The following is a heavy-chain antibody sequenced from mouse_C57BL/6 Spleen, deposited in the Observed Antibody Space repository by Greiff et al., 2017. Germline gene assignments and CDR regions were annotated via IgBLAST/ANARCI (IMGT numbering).Heavy chain of an antibody. V-gene: IGHV1-52*01. CDR3: ARGVSTLYY. Sequence: QQSCKASGYTFTSYWMHWVTQRPIQGLEWIGNIDPSDSDTHNNQTFKDKATLTVDKTSSTAYMQLSSLTSEVSAVYNCARGVSTLYYWGQGTTLTVSS. CDR1: GYTFTSYW. D-gene: IGHD6-2*01. CDR2: IDPSDSDT. J-gene: IGHJ2*01.